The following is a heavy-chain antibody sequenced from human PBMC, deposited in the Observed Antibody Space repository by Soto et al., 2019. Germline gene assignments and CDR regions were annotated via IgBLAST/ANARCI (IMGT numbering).Heavy chain of an antibody. V-gene: IGHV3-30*18. J-gene: IGHJ4*02. CDR1: GFTFSSYG. D-gene: IGHD3-10*01. CDR2: ISYDGSNK. Sequence: QVQLVESGGGVVQPGRSLRLSCAASGFTFSSYGMHWVRQAPGKGLECVAVISYDGSNKYYADSVKGRFTISRDNSKNTLYLKMHSLRAEDTAVYYCAKDMGGDDYYFDYWGQGTLVTVSS. CDR3: AKDMGGDDYYFDY.